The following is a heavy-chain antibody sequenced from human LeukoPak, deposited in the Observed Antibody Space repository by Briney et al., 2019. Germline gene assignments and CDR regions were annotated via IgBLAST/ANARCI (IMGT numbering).Heavy chain of an antibody. V-gene: IGHV3-23*01. Sequence: GGSLRLSCTASGFTFSSYAMSWVRQAPGKGLEWVSAISGSGGSTYYADSVKGRFTISRDNSKNTLYLQMNSLRAEDTAVYYCAKVFSSGWYHYFDYWGQGTLVTVSS. CDR1: GFTFSSYA. CDR2: ISGSGGST. D-gene: IGHD6-19*01. J-gene: IGHJ4*02. CDR3: AKVFSSGWYHYFDY.